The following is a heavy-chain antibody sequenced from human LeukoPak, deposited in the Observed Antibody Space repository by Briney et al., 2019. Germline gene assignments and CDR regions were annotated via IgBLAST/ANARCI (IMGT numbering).Heavy chain of an antibody. J-gene: IGHJ4*02. CDR3: AREKTGRIAAAGTNYFDY. D-gene: IGHD6-13*01. V-gene: IGHV4-39*02. Sequence: PSETLSLTCTVSGGSISSSSYYWGWIRKPPGKGLEWFGSIYYSGSTYYNPSLKSRVTISVGTSKNQFSLKLSSVTAADTAVYYCAREKTGRIAAAGTNYFDYWGQGTLVTVSS. CDR1: GGSISSSSYY. CDR2: IYYSGST.